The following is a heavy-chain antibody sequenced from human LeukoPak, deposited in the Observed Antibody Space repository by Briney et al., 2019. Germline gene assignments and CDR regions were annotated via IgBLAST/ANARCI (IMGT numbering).Heavy chain of an antibody. CDR2: IYPGDSDT. Sequence: GESLKISCKGSGYSFTSYWIGWVRQMPGKGLEWMGIIYPGDSDTRYSPSFQGQVTISADKSISTAYLQWSSLKASDTDMYYCARRRGSSSWYEYYFDYWGQGTLVTVSS. CDR3: ARRRGSSSWYEYYFDY. D-gene: IGHD6-13*01. J-gene: IGHJ4*02. CDR1: GYSFTSYW. V-gene: IGHV5-51*01.